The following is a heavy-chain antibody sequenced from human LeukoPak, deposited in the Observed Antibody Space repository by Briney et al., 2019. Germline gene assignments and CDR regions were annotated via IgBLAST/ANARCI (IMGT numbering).Heavy chain of an antibody. J-gene: IGHJ4*02. CDR1: GFTVSSNY. V-gene: IGHV3-53*01. CDR2: IYSGGST. CDR3: TRPDYDSSGSTFDY. Sequence: GGSLRLSCAASGFTVSSNYMSWVRQAPGKGLEWVSVIYSGGSTYYADSVKGRFTISRDNSKNTLYLQMNSLKTEDTAVYYCTRPDYDSSGSTFDYWGQGTLVAVSS. D-gene: IGHD3-22*01.